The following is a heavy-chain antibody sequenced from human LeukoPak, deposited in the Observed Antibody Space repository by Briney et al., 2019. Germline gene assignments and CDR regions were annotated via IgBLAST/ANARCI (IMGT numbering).Heavy chain of an antibody. D-gene: IGHD2-8*01. CDR3: AANGPTYHFDY. V-gene: IGHV1-69*13. CDR1: GGTFSSYA. Sequence: ASVKVSCKASGGTFSSYAISWVRQAPGQGLEWMGGIIPIFGTANYAQKFQGRVTITADESTSTAYMELSSLRSEDTAVYYYAANGPTYHFDYWGQGTLVTVSS. CDR2: IIPIFGTA. J-gene: IGHJ4*02.